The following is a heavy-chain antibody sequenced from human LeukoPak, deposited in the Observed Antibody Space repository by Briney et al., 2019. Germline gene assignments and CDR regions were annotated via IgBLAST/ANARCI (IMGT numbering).Heavy chain of an antibody. CDR2: ISYTGTT. D-gene: IGHD3-10*01. CDR3: AANSADYNTLGSSYKV. V-gene: IGHV4-39*02. J-gene: IGHJ4*02. Sequence: SETLSLTCTVSSASISSSPYFWAWIRQSPGKGLEWVGTISYTGTTYYNPSLKSRVTIAVDTSKNHFSLKLSSVTAADTAVYYCAANSADYNTLGSSYKVWGQGTLVTVSS. CDR1: SASISSSPYF.